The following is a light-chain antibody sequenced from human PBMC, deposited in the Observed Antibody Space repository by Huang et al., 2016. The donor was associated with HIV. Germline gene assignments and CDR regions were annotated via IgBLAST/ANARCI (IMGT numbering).Light chain of an antibody. CDR3: QQYNNWPRT. Sequence: EIVMTQSPATLSVSPGQRVTLSCRASQSVNTNLAWYQQTPGQAPRLLMCGVSTRATGVPARFSGGGAGTEFTLTISSLQSEDFAVYYCQQYNNWPRTFGQGTKVEIK. V-gene: IGKV3-15*01. CDR2: GVS. J-gene: IGKJ1*01. CDR1: QSVNTN.